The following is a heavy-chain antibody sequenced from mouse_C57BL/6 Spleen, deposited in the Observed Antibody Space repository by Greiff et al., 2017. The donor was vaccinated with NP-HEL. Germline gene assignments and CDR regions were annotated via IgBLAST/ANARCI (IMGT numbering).Heavy chain of an antibody. V-gene: IGHV6-3*01. CDR2: IRLKSDNYAT. CDR1: GFTFSNYW. CDR3: PSNFYYYAMDY. J-gene: IGHJ4*01. D-gene: IGHD2-5*01. Sequence: EVKLEESGGGLVQPGGSMKLSCVASGFTFSNYWMNWVRQSPEKGLEWVAQIRLKSDNYATHYAESVKGRFTISRDDSKSSVYLQMNNLRAEDTGIYYCPSNFYYYAMDYWGQGTSVTVSS.